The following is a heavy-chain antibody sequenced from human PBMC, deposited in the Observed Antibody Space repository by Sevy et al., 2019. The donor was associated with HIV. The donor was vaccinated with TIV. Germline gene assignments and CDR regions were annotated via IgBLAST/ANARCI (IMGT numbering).Heavy chain of an antibody. D-gene: IGHD3-16*01. Sequence: GGSLRLSCAASGFTFSSYAMSWVRQAPGKGLEWVSAISGSGGSTYYADSVKGRFTISRDNSKNTLYLQMNSLRAEDTAVYYCAKDRVSYYDHVWGSYLEGDAFDIWGQGTMVTVSS. CDR1: GFTFSSYA. CDR2: ISGSGGST. V-gene: IGHV3-23*01. CDR3: AKDRVSYYDHVWGSYLEGDAFDI. J-gene: IGHJ3*02.